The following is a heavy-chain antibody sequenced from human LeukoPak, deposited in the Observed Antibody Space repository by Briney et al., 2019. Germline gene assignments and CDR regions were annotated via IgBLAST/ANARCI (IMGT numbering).Heavy chain of an antibody. CDR3: ARALFSILAEGPHDAFDI. J-gene: IGHJ3*02. Sequence: GASVKVSCKASGYTFTGYYMHWVRQAPGQGLEWMGWINPNSGGTNYAQKFQGRVTMTRDTSISTAYMELSRLRSDDTAVYYCARALFSILAEGPHDAFDIWGQGTMVTVSS. D-gene: IGHD2-21*01. V-gene: IGHV1-2*02. CDR2: INPNSGGT. CDR1: GYTFTGYY.